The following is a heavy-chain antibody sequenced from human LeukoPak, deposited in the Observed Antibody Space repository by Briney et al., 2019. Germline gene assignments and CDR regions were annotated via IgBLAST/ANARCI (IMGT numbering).Heavy chain of an antibody. J-gene: IGHJ3*02. V-gene: IGHV3-23*01. CDR1: GFTFSSYA. CDR2: ISGSGGST. D-gene: IGHD3-22*01. Sequence: PGGSLRLSCAASGFTFSSYATSWVRQAPGKGLEWVSAISGSGGSTYYADSAKGRLTISRDNSKNTLYLQMNSLRAEDTAVYYCAKVEFSHYYYDSSGFHAFDIWGQGTMVTVSS. CDR3: AKVEFSHYYYDSSGFHAFDI.